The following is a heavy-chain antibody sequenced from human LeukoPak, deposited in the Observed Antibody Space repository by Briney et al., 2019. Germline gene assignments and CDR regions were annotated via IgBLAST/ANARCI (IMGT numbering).Heavy chain of an antibody. Sequence: ASVKVSCKASGYTFTSYGISWVRQAPGQGLEWMGWISAYNGNTNYAQKLQGRVTMTTDTSTSTAYMELRSLRSDDTAVYYCARAVYCSGCSCYSNLRNGDYWGEGTLFTVSS. J-gene: IGHJ4*02. CDR3: ARAVYCSGCSCYSNLRNGDY. CDR1: GYTFTSYG. CDR2: ISAYNGNT. V-gene: IGHV1-18*01. D-gene: IGHD2-15*01.